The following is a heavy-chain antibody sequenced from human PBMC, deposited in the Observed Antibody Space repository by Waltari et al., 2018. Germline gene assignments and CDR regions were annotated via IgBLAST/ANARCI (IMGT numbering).Heavy chain of an antibody. CDR2: IYYSGST. D-gene: IGHD2-8*01. V-gene: IGHV4-39*01. J-gene: IGHJ6*03. CDR1: GGSIGSSSYS. CDR3: ARLSSTNGVHYYYYYMDV. Sequence: QLQLKESGPGLVKPSETLSLPCTVSGGSIGSSSYSWGWIRQPHGKGLEWIGSIYYSGSTYYNPSLKSRVTISVDTSKNQFSLKLSSVTAADTAVYYCARLSSTNGVHYYYYYMDVWGKGTTVTVSS.